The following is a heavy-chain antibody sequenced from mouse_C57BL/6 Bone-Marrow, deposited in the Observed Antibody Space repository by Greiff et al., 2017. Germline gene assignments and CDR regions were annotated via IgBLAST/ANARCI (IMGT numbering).Heavy chain of an antibody. J-gene: IGHJ4*01. V-gene: IGHV1-7*01. D-gene: IGHD1-1*01. CDR2: INPSSGYT. CDR3: ARRTPMYYYGSSYKNAMDY. Sequence: LEESGAELAKPGASVKLSCKASGYTFTSYWMHWVKQRPGQGLEWIGYINPSSGYTKYNQKFKDKATLTADKSSSTAYMQLSSLTYEDAAVYYCARRTPMYYYGSSYKNAMDYGGQGTSVTVSS. CDR1: GYTFTSYW.